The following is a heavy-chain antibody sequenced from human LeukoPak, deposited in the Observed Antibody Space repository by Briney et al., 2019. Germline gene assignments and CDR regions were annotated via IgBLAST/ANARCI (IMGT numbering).Heavy chain of an antibody. CDR2: ISYDGSNK. V-gene: IGHV3-30-3*01. CDR3: ARRGSEAYFDY. Sequence: GGSLRLSCAASGFTFSSYVMHWVRQAPGKGLEWVAVISYDGSNKYYADSVKGRFTISRDNSKNTLYLQMNSLRAEDTAVYYCARRGSEAYFDYWGQGTLVTVSS. J-gene: IGHJ4*02. CDR1: GFTFSSYV. D-gene: IGHD2-15*01.